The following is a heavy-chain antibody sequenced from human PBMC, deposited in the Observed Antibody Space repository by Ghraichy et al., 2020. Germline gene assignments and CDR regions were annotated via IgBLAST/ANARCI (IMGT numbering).Heavy chain of an antibody. V-gene: IGHV1-2*02. J-gene: IGHJ6*02. CDR2: INPNSGGT. CDR1: GYTFTGYY. Sequence: ASVKVSCKASGYTFTGYYMHWVRQAPGQGLEWMGWINPNSGGTNYAQKFQGRVTMTRDTSISTAYMELSRLRSDDTAMYYCARLLNNWYYEFWSGYIYGMDVWGQGTTVTVSS. D-gene: IGHD3-3*01. CDR3: ARLLNNWYYEFWSGYIYGMDV.